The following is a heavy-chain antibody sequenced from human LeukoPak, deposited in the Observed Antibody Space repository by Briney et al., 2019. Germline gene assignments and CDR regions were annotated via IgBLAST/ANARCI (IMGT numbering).Heavy chain of an antibody. CDR3: ARTTSYDYVWGSYRYTSYFQH. Sequence: SETLSLTCGVYGGSFSGCYWSWIRQPPGKGLEWIGEINHSGSTNYNPSLKSRVTISVDTSKNQFSLQLSSVTAADTAVYYCARTTSYDYVWGSYRYTSYFQHWGQGTLVTVSS. D-gene: IGHD3-16*02. V-gene: IGHV4-34*01. J-gene: IGHJ1*01. CDR2: INHSGST. CDR1: GGSFSGCY.